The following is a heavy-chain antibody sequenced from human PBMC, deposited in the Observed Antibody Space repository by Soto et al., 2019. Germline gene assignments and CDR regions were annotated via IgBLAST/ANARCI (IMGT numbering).Heavy chain of an antibody. V-gene: IGHV3-30*18. Sequence: QVQLVESGGGVVQPGRSLRLSCAASGFTFSSYGMHWVRQAPGKGLEWVAVISYDGSNKYYADSVKGRFTISRDNSKNTLYLQMNSLRAEDTAVYYCAKVLAPLDFSSSEYYGMDVWCQGTTVTVSS. CDR3: AKVLAPLDFSSSEYYGMDV. D-gene: IGHD3-22*01. CDR1: GFTFSSYG. CDR2: ISYDGSNK. J-gene: IGHJ6*02.